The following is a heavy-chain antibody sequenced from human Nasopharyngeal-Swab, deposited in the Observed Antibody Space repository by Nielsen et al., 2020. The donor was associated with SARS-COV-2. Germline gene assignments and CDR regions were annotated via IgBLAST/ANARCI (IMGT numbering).Heavy chain of an antibody. D-gene: IGHD6-19*01. CDR2: IIPIFGTA. Sequence: SVTVSCKASVGTFSSYAISWVRQAPGQGLEWMGGIIPIFGTANYAQKFQGRVTITADESTSTAYLELSSLRSEDTAVYYCARSSGWYVTLDYWGQGTLVTVSS. J-gene: IGHJ4*02. CDR3: ARSSGWYVTLDY. V-gene: IGHV1-69*13. CDR1: VGTFSSYA.